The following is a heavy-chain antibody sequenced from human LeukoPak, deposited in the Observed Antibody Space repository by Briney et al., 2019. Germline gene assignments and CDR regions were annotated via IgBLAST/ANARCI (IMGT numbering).Heavy chain of an antibody. V-gene: IGHV4-34*01. CDR1: GGTFSGYY. J-gene: IGHJ4*02. CDR3: ARRRTYGSGSSDY. D-gene: IGHD3-10*01. CDR2: INHSGST. Sequence: SETLSLTCAVYGGTFSGYYWSWIRQPPGKGLEWIGEINHSGSTNYNPSLKSRVTISVDTSKNQFSLKLSSVTAADTAVYYCARRRTYGSGSSDYWGQGTLVTVSS.